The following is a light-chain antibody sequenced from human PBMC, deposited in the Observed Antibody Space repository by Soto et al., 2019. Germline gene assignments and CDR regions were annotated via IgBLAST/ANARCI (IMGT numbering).Light chain of an antibody. CDR3: TSWTTSTTMI. Sequence: QSVLTQPASVSGSPGQSITISCTGTSSDIGAYNFVSWYQQHPGKAPKLMLYDVNIRPSGVSNRFSGSKSGNTASLTISGLQAEYEADYYCTSWTTSTTMIFGGGTEVTVL. CDR1: SSDIGAYNF. J-gene: IGLJ2*01. CDR2: DVN. V-gene: IGLV2-14*03.